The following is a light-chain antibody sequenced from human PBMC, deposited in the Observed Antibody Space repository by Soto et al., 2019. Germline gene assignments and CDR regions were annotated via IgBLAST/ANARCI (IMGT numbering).Light chain of an antibody. CDR2: EVS. J-gene: IGLJ2*01. CDR3: NSYTSSSTVV. V-gene: IGLV2-14*01. Sequence: QSALTQPASVSGSPGQSITISCTGNSSDVGGYNYVSWYQQYPGKAPKLIIYEVSNRPSGVSNRFSGSKSGNTASLTISGLQGEDEADYYCNSYTSSSTVVFGGGTKLTVL. CDR1: SSDVGGYNY.